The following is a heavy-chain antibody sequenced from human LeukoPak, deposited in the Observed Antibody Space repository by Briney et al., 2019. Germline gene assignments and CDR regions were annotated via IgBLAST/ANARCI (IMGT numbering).Heavy chain of an antibody. V-gene: IGHV4-59*01. CDR1: GGSISSYY. CDR3: ARESGGNFDY. J-gene: IGHJ4*02. Sequence: SETLSLTCTVSGGSISSYYWSWIRQPPGKGLEWIGYIYYSGSTNYNPSLKSRATISVDTSKNQFSLKLSSVTAADTAVYYCARESGGNFDYWGQGTLVTVSS. D-gene: IGHD4-23*01. CDR2: IYYSGST.